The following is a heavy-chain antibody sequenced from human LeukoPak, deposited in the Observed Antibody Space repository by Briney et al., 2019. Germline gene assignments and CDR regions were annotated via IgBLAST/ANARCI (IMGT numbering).Heavy chain of an antibody. J-gene: IGHJ6*03. CDR1: GFTFSDYY. CDR2: IRSRAYGATT. CDR3: SRADYYGSGSPISLDV. V-gene: IGHV3-49*04. D-gene: IGHD3-10*01. Sequence: GGSLRLSCAASGFTFSDYYMSWVRQAPGKGLEWVGFIRSRAYGATTEYAASVKGRFTISRDDSKSIAYPQMNSLKTEDTAVYYCSRADYYGSGSPISLDVWGKGTTVTVS.